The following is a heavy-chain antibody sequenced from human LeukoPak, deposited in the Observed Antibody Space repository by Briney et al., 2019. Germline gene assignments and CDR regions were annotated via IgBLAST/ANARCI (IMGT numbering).Heavy chain of an antibody. CDR1: GFTFSSYG. CDR2: IRYDGSNK. Sequence: GGSLRLSCAASGFTFSSYGTHWVRQAPGKGLEWVAFIRYDGSNKYYADSVKGRFTISRDNAKNTLYLQMNSLRAEDTAVYYCARSAAGTLGDFQHWGQGTLVTVSS. D-gene: IGHD6-13*01. V-gene: IGHV3-30*02. CDR3: ARSAAGTLGDFQH. J-gene: IGHJ1*01.